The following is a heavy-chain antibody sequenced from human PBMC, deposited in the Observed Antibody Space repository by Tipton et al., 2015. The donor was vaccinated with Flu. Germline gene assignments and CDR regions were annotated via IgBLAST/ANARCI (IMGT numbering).Heavy chain of an antibody. CDR3: ARGPEQWLVNPHYFDY. CDR2: LYHSGST. V-gene: IGHV4-39*07. CDR1: GGSISSYTYY. J-gene: IGHJ4*02. D-gene: IGHD6-19*01. Sequence: TLSLTCTVSGGSISSYTYYWGWFRQSPGTGLEWIGSLYHSGSTYYNPSLKSRVTISVDTSKNQFSLKLSSVTAADTAVYYCARGPEQWLVNPHYFDYWGQGTLVTVSS.